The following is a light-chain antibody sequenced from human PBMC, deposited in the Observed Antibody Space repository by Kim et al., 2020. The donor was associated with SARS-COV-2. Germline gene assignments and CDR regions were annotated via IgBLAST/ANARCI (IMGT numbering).Light chain of an antibody. CDR2: GKN. V-gene: IGLV3-19*01. CDR3: NSRDSSGHVV. CDR1: SLISYY. Sequence: VAWGQTDRITGQGDSLISYYATWYQQKPGQAPVLVIYGKNNRPSGIQDRFSGSSSGNTASLTITGTQAGDEADDYCNSRDSSGHVVFGGGTQLTVL. J-gene: IGLJ2*01.